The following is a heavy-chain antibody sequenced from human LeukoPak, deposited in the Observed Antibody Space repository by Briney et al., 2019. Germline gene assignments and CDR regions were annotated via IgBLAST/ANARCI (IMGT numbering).Heavy chain of an antibody. V-gene: IGHV4-59*01. Sequence: SETLSLTCTVSGGSISSYYWSWIRQPPGKGLEWIGYIYYSGSTNYNPSLKSRVTISVDTSKNQFSLKLSSVTAADTAVYYCARASLSSGWLDWGQGTLVTVSS. J-gene: IGHJ4*02. CDR2: IYYSGST. CDR1: GGSISSYY. CDR3: ARASLSSGWLD. D-gene: IGHD6-19*01.